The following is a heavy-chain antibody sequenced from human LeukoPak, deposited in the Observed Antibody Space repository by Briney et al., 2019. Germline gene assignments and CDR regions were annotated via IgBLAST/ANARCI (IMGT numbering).Heavy chain of an antibody. CDR1: GGSISSYY. CDR2: IYYSGST. V-gene: IGHV4-59*08. CDR3: ARHFLERAHWFDP. Sequence: SGTLSLTCTVSGGSISSYYWSWIRQPPGKGLEWIGYIYYSGSTNYNPPLKSRVTISVDTSKNQFSLKLSSVTAADTAVYYCARHFLERAHWFDPWGQGTLVTVSS. D-gene: IGHD1-1*01. J-gene: IGHJ5*02.